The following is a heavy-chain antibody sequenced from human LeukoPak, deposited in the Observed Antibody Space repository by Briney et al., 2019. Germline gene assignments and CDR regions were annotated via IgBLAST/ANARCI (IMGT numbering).Heavy chain of an antibody. CDR1: GFTFSNYA. J-gene: IGHJ6*02. Sequence: TGGSLRLSCAASGFTFSNYAMRWVRQAPGKGLEWVAVISYDGSNKYYADSVKGRFTISRDNSKNTLYLQMNSLRAEDTAVYYCARVGGREGYYYGMDVWGQGTTVTVS. CDR2: ISYDGSNK. D-gene: IGHD1-26*01. V-gene: IGHV3-30-3*01. CDR3: ARVGGREGYYYGMDV.